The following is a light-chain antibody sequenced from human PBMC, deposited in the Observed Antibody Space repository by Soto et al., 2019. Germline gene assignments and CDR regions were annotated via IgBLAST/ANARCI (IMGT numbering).Light chain of an antibody. CDR1: SSDIGTYNY. V-gene: IGLV2-14*03. Sequence: QSALTQPASVSGSPGQSITISCTGTSSDIGTYNYVSWYQQHPGQAPKLKIYDVSNRPSGVSDRFSGSKSGNTASLTISGLQAEDEADYYCYSCSRSSGTRYVFGTGTKLTVL. J-gene: IGLJ1*01. CDR3: YSCSRSSGTRYV. CDR2: DVS.